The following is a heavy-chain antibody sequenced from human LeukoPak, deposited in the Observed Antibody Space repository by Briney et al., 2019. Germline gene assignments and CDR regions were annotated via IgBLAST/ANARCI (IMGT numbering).Heavy chain of an antibody. D-gene: IGHD2-21*02. CDR2: IWYGGSNK. V-gene: IGHV3-33*01. CDR1: GFTFSSYG. J-gene: IGHJ4*02. CDR3: ARGTALNSYYFDY. Sequence: PGRSLRLSCAASGFTFSSYGMHWVRQAPGKGLEWVAVIWYGGSNKYYADSVKGRFTISRDNSKNTLYLQMKSLRAEDTAVYYCARGTALNSYYFDYWGQGTLVTVSS.